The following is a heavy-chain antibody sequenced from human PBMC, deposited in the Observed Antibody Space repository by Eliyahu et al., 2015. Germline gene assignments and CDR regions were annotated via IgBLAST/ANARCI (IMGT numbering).Heavy chain of an antibody. V-gene: IGHV3-23*01. Sequence: EVQVLESGGGLVQPGGSLRLACAAPGFEFRXFAMXXXRQAPGKGLEWVSTMSGSGDSSFYADSVKGRFTISRDNSNNMVYVQMNNLRAEDTAVYHCARIRCIQSFCITLAGFRYWYFDLWGPGTLVTVSS. CDR3: ARIRCIQSFCITLAGFRYWYFDL. J-gene: IGHJ2*01. D-gene: IGHD6-19*01. CDR1: GFEFRXFA. CDR2: MSGSGDSS.